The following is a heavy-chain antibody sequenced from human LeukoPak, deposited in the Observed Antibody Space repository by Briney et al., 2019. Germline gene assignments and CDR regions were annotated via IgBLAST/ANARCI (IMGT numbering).Heavy chain of an antibody. CDR2: TVSEIDGGTT. D-gene: IGHD1-7*01. Sequence: GGSLRLSCATSGFTFNYAWMSWVRQVPGKGLEWVGQTVSEIDGGTTDYATPVKGRFTISRDDSKSTLYLQMNSLKIEDTAVYYCTTDEDWNYARKDVWGQGATVIVSS. CDR1: GFTFNYAW. CDR3: TTDEDWNYARKDV. J-gene: IGHJ6*02. V-gene: IGHV3-15*04.